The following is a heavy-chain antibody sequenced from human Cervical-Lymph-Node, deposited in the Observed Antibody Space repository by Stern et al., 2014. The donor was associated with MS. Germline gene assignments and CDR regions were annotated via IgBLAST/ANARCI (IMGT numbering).Heavy chain of an antibody. D-gene: IGHD4-17*01. V-gene: IGHV4-61*02. CDR3: ARVGGLADYGDPQADAFDI. CDR1: GGSISSGSYY. CDR2: IYTSGST. Sequence: LEESGPGLVKPSQTLSLTCTVSGGSISSGSYYWSWIRQPAGKGLEWIGRIYTSGSTNYNPSLKSRVTISVDTSKNQFSLKLSSVTAADTAVYYCARVGGLADYGDPQADAFDIWGQGTMVTVSS. J-gene: IGHJ3*02.